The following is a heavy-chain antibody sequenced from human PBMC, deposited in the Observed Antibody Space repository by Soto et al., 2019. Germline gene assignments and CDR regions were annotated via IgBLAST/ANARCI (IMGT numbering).Heavy chain of an antibody. D-gene: IGHD2-15*01. CDR3: ASYNCSGGSCYGDYYYYGMDV. J-gene: IGHJ6*02. CDR2: ISYDGSNK. CDR1: GFTFSSYA. Sequence: PGGSLRLSCAASGFTFSSYAMHWVRQAPGKGLEWVAVISYDGSNKYYADSVKGRFTISRDNSKNTLYLQMNSLRAEDTAVYYCASYNCSGGSCYGDYYYYGMDVWGQGTTVTVSS. V-gene: IGHV3-30-3*01.